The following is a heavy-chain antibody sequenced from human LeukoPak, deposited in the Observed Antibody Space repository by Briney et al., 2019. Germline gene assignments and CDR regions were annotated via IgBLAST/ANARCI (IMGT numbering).Heavy chain of an antibody. CDR2: IKQDGSEK. CDR3: ARGGFWVTTVTTFDY. V-gene: IGHV3-7*01. CDR1: GFTFSSYW. J-gene: IGHJ4*02. D-gene: IGHD4-17*01. Sequence: PGGSLRLSCAASGFTFSSYWMSWVRQAPGKGLEWVANIKQDGSEKYYVDSVKGRFTISRDNAKNSLYLQMNSLRAEDTAVYYCARGGFWVTTVTTFDYWGQGTLVTVSS.